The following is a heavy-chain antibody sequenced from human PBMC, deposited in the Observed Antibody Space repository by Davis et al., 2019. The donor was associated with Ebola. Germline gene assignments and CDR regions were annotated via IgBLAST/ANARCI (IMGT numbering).Heavy chain of an antibody. CDR3: ASEDTAMAYFDY. D-gene: IGHD5-18*01. CDR1: GFTFSSYD. Sequence: PGGSLRLSCAASGFTFSSYDMHWVRQAPGKGLEWVAVISYDGSNKYYADSVKGRFTISRDNSKHTLYLQMNSLRAEDTAVYYCASEDTAMAYFDYWGQGTLVTVSS. J-gene: IGHJ4*02. V-gene: IGHV3-30*04. CDR2: ISYDGSNK.